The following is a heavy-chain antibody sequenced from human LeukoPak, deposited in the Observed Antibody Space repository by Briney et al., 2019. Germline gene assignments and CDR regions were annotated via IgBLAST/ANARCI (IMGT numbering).Heavy chain of an antibody. V-gene: IGHV3-72*01. CDR3: ARGPGGTTVVTYFDY. Sequence: GGSLRLSCAASGFTFSDHYMDWVRQAPGKGLEWVGRTRNKANSYTTEYAASVKGRFTISRDDSKNSLYLQMNSLKTEDTAVYYCARGPGGTTVVTYFDYWGQGTLVTVSS. CDR1: GFTFSDHY. J-gene: IGHJ4*02. D-gene: IGHD4-23*01. CDR2: TRNKANSYTT.